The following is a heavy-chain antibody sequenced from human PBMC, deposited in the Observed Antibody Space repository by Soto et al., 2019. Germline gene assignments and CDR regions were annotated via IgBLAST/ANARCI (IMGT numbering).Heavy chain of an antibody. CDR1: GGSFSGYY. V-gene: IGHV4-34*01. D-gene: IGHD6-19*01. CDR2: INHSGST. Sequence: SDTLSLTCAVYGGSFSGYYWSWIRQPPGKGLEWIGEINHSGSTNYNPSLKSRVTISVDTSKNQFSLKLSSVTAADTAVYYCASRYSSGWYVSRYFDYWGQGTLVTVSS. J-gene: IGHJ4*02. CDR3: ASRYSSGWYVSRYFDY.